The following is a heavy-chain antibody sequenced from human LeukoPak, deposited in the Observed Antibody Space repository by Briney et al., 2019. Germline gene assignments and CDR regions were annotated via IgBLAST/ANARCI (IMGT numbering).Heavy chain of an antibody. V-gene: IGHV3-30*04. CDR3: AKILFGRSTPQLHSVVVAADYFDY. J-gene: IGHJ4*02. CDR1: GFTFSSYA. CDR2: ISYDGSNK. Sequence: PGRSLRLSCAASGFTFSSYAMHRVRQAPGKGLEWVAVISYDGSNKYYADSVKGRFTISRDNSKNTLYLQMNSLRAEDTAVYYCAKILFGRSTPQLHSVVVAADYFDYRGQGTLVTVSS. D-gene: IGHD2-15*01.